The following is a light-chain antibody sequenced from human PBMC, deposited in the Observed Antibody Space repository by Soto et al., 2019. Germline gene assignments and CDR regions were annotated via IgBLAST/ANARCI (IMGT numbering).Light chain of an antibody. CDR1: QSVGSY. J-gene: IGKJ5*01. CDR2: DAS. CDR3: QHRSTWPS. V-gene: IGKV3-11*01. Sequence: EIVLTQSPATLSLSPGGRATLSCRASQSVGSYLAWYQQKPGQAPRLLMYDASSRASGIPNRFIGSGYGTDFTLTIRSLEPEDFAIYYCQHRSTWPSFGQGTRLEIK.